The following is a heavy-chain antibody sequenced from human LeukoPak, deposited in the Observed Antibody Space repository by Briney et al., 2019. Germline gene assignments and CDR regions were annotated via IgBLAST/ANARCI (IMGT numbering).Heavy chain of an antibody. CDR3: ARDRLENGELTTEYYFDY. D-gene: IGHD1-26*01. V-gene: IGHV3-11*04. CDR2: ISSGGSTI. Sequence: GGSLRLSCATSGFTFSDYYMTWMRQAPGKGLEWVSYISSGGSTIYYADSVKGRFTISRDNAKNSLYLQMNSLRAEDTAVYYCARDRLENGELTTEYYFDYWGRGTLVTVSS. CDR1: GFTFSDYY. J-gene: IGHJ4*02.